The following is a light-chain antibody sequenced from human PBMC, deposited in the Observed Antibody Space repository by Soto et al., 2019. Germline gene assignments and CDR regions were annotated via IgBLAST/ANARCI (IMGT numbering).Light chain of an antibody. CDR1: QDIRSA. J-gene: IGKJ1*01. CDR3: QQSYTTPWT. V-gene: IGKV1-39*01. CDR2: ATS. Sequence: DIQMTQSPSSLSASVGDRVTITCRASQDIRSALGWYQQKPGKAPKLLISATSSLQGGVPSRFRGSGSGTDFTLTIGSLQPEDFATYYCQQSYTTPWTFGQGTKVDIK.